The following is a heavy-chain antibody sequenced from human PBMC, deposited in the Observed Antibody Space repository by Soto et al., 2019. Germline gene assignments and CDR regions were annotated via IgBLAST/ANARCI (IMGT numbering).Heavy chain of an antibody. J-gene: IGHJ6*02. CDR3: ARGEDAFFYYGLDV. V-gene: IGHV4-39*01. CDR1: GGSISSSSYY. CDR2: IYYSGSP. Sequence: SETLSLTCTVSGGSISSSSYYWGWIRQPPGKGLEWLGSIYYSGSPYCNPSLESRVTTSVDTSKNQFSLKLSSVTAADTAVYYCARGEDAFFYYGLDVWGQGITVTVSS.